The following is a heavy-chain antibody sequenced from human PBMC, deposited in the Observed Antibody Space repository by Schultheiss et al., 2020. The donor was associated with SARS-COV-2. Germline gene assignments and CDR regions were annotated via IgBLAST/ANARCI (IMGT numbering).Heavy chain of an antibody. CDR1: GGSFSGYY. CDR3: ARVSSGYERFYYYYYAMDV. D-gene: IGHD5-12*01. J-gene: IGHJ6*02. V-gene: IGHV4-34*01. Sequence: SQTLSLTCAVYGGSFSGYYWSWICQPPGKGLEWIGEINHSGSTNYNPSLKSRVIISVDTSKNQFSLKLSSVTAADTAVYYCARVSSGYERFYYYYYAMDVWGQGTTVTVSS. CDR2: INHSGST.